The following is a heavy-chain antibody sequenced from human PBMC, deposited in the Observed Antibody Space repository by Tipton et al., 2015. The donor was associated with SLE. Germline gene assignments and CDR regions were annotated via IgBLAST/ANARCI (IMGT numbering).Heavy chain of an antibody. D-gene: IGHD2-2*01. V-gene: IGHV4-38-2*02. J-gene: IGHJ6*03. CDR1: GFSIINGYY. CDR3: AREGEIVVPLRAYYYLDV. CDR2: IYTSGYT. Sequence: TLSLTCTVSGFSIINGYYWGWIRQSPGKGLEWIGRIYTSGYTDYSPSLKSRVTISLDTSKNQFSLKLSSVTAADTAMYYCAREGEIVVPLRAYYYLDVWGKGTTVTVSS.